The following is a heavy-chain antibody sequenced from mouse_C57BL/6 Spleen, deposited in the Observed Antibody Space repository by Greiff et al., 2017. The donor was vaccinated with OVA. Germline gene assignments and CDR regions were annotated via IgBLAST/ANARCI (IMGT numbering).Heavy chain of an antibody. D-gene: IGHD1-1*01. J-gene: IGHJ3*01. CDR1: GYTFTDYE. V-gene: IGHV1-15*01. CDR2: IDPETGGT. CDR3: TRIGSSPAWFAY. Sequence: LVESGAELVRPGASVTLSCKASGYTFTDYEMHWVKQTPVHGLEWIGAIDPETGGTAYNQKFKGKAILTADKSSSTAYMELRSLTSEDSAVYYCTRIGSSPAWFAYWGQGTLVTVSA.